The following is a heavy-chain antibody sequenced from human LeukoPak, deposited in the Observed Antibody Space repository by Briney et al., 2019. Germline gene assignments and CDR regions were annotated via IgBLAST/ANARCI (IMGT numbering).Heavy chain of an antibody. V-gene: IGHV3-23*01. J-gene: IGHJ4*02. CDR2: ISANGGDT. CDR1: GFTLSNLA. CDR3: AKASGSGYGKDYFDY. D-gene: IGHD1-26*01. Sequence: GGSLRLSCAASGFTLSNLAMGWVRQAPGKGLQWVSLISANGGDTYYADSVKGRFTISTDNSKNTLYLQMNSLRAEDTAVYYCAKASGSGYGKDYFDYWGQGTLVTVSS.